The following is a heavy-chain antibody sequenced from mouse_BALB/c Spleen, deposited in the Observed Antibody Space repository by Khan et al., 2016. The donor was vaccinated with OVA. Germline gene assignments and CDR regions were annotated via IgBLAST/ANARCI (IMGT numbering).Heavy chain of an antibody. CDR3: ASHLTGSFAY. CDR2: INSDGGYT. J-gene: IGHJ3*01. D-gene: IGHD4-1*01. CDR1: GFTFSAYG. Sequence: EXELVESGGDLVKPGGSLRLSCAASGFTFSAYGMAWVRQAPDKRLEWVATINSDGGYTYYHDTVKGRFTISRNNAENTLSLQMSSLNAEATAIYYCASHLTGSFAYWGQGTLVTVSA. V-gene: IGHV5-6*01.